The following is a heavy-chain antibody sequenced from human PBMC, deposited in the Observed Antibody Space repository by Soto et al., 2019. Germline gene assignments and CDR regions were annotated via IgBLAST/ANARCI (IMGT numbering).Heavy chain of an antibody. CDR2: ISGSGGST. CDR3: AKGGVVVVAANAAFDI. Sequence: EVQLLESGGGLVQPGGSLRLSCAASGFTFSSYAMSWVRQAPGKGLEWVSAISGSGGSTYYADSVKGRFTISRDNSKNTLYLQMNSLRAEDTAVYYCAKGGVVVVAANAAFDIWGQGTMVTVSS. D-gene: IGHD2-15*01. J-gene: IGHJ3*02. V-gene: IGHV3-23*01. CDR1: GFTFSSYA.